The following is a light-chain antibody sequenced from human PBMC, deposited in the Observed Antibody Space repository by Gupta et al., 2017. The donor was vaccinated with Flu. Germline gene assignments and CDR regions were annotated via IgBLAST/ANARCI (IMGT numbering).Light chain of an antibody. J-gene: IGKJ4*01. Sequence: LTQSPGTLSLSPGERATFSCRASQSVRNSYLAWYQQKTGQAPRVLIYGASTRATGIPDRFSGGGSGTDFTLTIIRLEPEDFAVYYCQQDGSSVTFGGGTKVEIK. CDR3: QQDGSSVT. CDR2: GAS. V-gene: IGKV3-20*01. CDR1: QSVRNSY.